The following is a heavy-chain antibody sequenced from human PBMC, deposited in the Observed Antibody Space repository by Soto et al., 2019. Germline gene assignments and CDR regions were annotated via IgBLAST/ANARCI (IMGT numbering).Heavy chain of an antibody. CDR3: ARHDSGYSSGLITPYNWFDP. V-gene: IGHV4-30-2*01. CDR1: GGSISSGGYS. Sequence: SETLSLTCAVSGGSISSGGYSWSWIRQPPGKGLEWIGYIYHSGSTYYNPSLKSRVTISVDRSKNQFSLKLSSVTAADTAVYYCARHDSGYSSGLITPYNWFDPWGQGTLVTVSS. CDR2: IYHSGST. J-gene: IGHJ5*02. D-gene: IGHD6-19*01.